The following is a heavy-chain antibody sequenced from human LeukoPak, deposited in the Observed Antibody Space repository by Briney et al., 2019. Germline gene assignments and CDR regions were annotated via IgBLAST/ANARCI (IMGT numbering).Heavy chain of an antibody. Sequence: GGSLRLSCAASGFTVSSNYMSWVRQAPGKGLEWVSVIYSGGSTYYADSVKGRFTISRDNSKNTLYLQKNSLRAEDTAAYYCARDLAGDYAGSDYWGQGTLVTVSS. CDR3: ARDLAGDYAGSDY. CDR2: IYSGGST. V-gene: IGHV3-53*01. J-gene: IGHJ4*02. CDR1: GFTVSSNY. D-gene: IGHD4-17*01.